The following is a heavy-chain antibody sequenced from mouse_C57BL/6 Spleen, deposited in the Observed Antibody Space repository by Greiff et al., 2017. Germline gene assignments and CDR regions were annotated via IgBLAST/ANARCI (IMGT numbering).Heavy chain of an antibody. CDR1: GFNFKNTY. D-gene: IGHD2-3*01. CDR2: IDPANGNT. CDR3: AIVPPYDD. Sequence: EVQLQQSVAELVRPGASVKLSCTASGFNFKNTYMHWVKQRPEQGLEWIGRIDPANGNTKYAPKFQGKATITADTSSNTAYLQLSSLTSEDTAIYYCAIVPPYDDWGQGTLVTVSA. J-gene: IGHJ3*01. V-gene: IGHV14-3*01.